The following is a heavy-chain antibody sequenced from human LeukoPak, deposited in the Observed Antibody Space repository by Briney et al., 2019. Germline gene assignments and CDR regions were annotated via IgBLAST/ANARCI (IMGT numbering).Heavy chain of an antibody. V-gene: IGHV1-18*01. CDR3: AKAPRFYDSSGYYSAYFDY. CDR2: ISAYNGNT. J-gene: IGHJ4*02. CDR1: GYTFTSYG. Sequence: ASVKVSCKASGYTFTSYGFSWVRQAPGQGLEWMGWISAYNGNTNYAQKLQGRVTMTTDTSKSTAYMELRSLRSDDTAVYYCAKAPRFYDSSGYYSAYFDYWGQGTLVTVSS. D-gene: IGHD3-22*01.